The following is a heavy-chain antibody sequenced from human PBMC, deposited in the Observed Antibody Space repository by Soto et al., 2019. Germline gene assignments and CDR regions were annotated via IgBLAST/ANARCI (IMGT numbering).Heavy chain of an antibody. CDR1: GGTFGSYT. CDR2: IIPILGIA. CDR3: ARGYCSGGSCYIVY. Sequence: SVKVSCKASGGTFGSYTISWVRQAPGQGLEWMGRIIPILGIANYAQKFQGRVTITADKSTSTAYMELSSLRSEDTAVYYCARGYCSGGSCYIVYWGQGTLVTVSS. V-gene: IGHV1-69*02. J-gene: IGHJ4*02. D-gene: IGHD2-15*01.